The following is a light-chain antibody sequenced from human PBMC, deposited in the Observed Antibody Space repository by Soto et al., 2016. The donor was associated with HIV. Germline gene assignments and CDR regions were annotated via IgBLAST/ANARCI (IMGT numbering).Light chain of an antibody. CDR1: QAINSR. CDR2: AAY. Sequence: DIQLTQSPSSLSASVGDRVAITCRASQAINSRLAWYQQNPGKAPEVLITAAYTLQDGVPSRFSGSASGGTGTDFTLTIDSLQPEDFATYYCQQTDSFPFTFGPGT. J-gene: IGKJ3*01. V-gene: IGKV1-12*01. CDR3: QQTDSFPFT.